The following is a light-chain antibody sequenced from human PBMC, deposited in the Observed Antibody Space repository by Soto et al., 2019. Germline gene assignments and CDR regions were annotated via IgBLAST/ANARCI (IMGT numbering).Light chain of an antibody. CDR2: DVN. CDR3: SSYTGGSSRYV. Sequence: QSPLTQPRSVSGSPGQSVTISCTGTSIDVTGYNYVSWYQHHPDKAPKLIIYDVNQRPSGVPDRFSGSRSGTTASLTISGLQAEDEADYYCSSYTGGSSRYVVGSATKLTV. CDR1: SIDVTGYNY. V-gene: IGLV2-11*01. J-gene: IGLJ1*01.